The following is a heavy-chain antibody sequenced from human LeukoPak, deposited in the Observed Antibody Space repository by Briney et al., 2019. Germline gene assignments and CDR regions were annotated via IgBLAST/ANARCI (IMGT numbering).Heavy chain of an antibody. Sequence: PGGSLRLSCAASGFTFSTYWMHWVRQAPGKGLVWVSRINTAGTSTSYADPVKGRFTISRDNAKNTLYLHMNSLRAEDTAVYYCAREWALSEYYDRSGYSDYWGQGTLVTVSS. D-gene: IGHD3-22*01. CDR1: GFTFSTYW. CDR3: AREWALSEYYDRSGYSDY. CDR2: INTAGTST. J-gene: IGHJ4*02. V-gene: IGHV3-74*01.